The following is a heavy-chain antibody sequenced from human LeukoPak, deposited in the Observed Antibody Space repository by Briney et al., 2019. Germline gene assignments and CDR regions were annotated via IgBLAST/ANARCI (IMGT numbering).Heavy chain of an antibody. CDR1: GYTFTSYG. J-gene: IGHJ4*02. Sequence: GASVMVSCKASGYTFTSYGISWVRQAPGQGLEWMGWISAYNGNTNYAQKFQGRVTMTRDTSISTAYMELSRLRSDDTAVYYCARDFCDVYCSSWGQGTLVTVSS. CDR2: ISAYNGNT. V-gene: IGHV1-18*01. CDR3: ARDFCDVYCSS. D-gene: IGHD2-2*01.